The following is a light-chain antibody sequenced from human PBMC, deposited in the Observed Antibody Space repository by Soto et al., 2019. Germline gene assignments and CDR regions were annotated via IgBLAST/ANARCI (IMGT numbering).Light chain of an antibody. CDR2: DTS. CDR1: QSVSNK. Sequence: EIVMTQSPATLSVSPGERVTLSCRASQSVSNKLGWYQHKPGQAPRLLIYDTSTRAAGTPARFTGSGSGTEFTLTISSLQSEDFEIYYCQQYNNWPITFGQGTRLEIK. V-gene: IGKV3-15*01. CDR3: QQYNNWPIT. J-gene: IGKJ5*01.